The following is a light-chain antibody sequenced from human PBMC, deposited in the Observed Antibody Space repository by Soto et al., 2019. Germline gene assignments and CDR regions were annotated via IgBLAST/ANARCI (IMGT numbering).Light chain of an antibody. J-gene: IGLJ1*01. CDR2: EVV. CDR3: KSYAGSNTYV. CDR1: KNDIGVYDF. V-gene: IGLV2-8*01. Sequence: QAVVTQPPSASGSPGQSGTISCTGTKNDIGVYDFVSWYQHHPGKAPRLIIYEVVQRPSGVPDRFSGSKSGNTASLTVSGLQAADEADYFCKSYAGSNTYVFGSGTKVTVL.